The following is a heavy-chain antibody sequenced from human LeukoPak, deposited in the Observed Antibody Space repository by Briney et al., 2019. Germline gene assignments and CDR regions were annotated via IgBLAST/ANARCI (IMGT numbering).Heavy chain of an antibody. CDR3: ARLHTGRAAAGPNLLDY. CDR1: GGPISSSSYY. V-gene: IGHV4-39*01. Sequence: SETLSLTCTVSGGPISSSSYYWGCIRQPPGKGLEWIGSIYYSGSTYYNLSLKSRVTISVDTSKNQFSLKLSSVTAADTAVYYCARLHTGRAAAGPNLLDYWGQGTLVTVSS. CDR2: IYYSGST. J-gene: IGHJ4*02. D-gene: IGHD6-13*01.